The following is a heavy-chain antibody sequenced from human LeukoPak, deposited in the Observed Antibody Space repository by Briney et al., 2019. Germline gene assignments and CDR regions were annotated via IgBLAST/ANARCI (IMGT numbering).Heavy chain of an antibody. Sequence: SETLSLTCAVYGGSFSGYYWSRIRQPPGKGLEWIGEINHSGSTNYNPSLKSRVTISVDTSKNQFSLKLSSVTAADTAVYYCARGLSPRVWGSYRYTPWGQGTLVTVSS. V-gene: IGHV4-34*01. CDR2: INHSGST. D-gene: IGHD3-16*02. J-gene: IGHJ5*02. CDR3: ARGLSPRVWGSYRYTP. CDR1: GGSFSGYY.